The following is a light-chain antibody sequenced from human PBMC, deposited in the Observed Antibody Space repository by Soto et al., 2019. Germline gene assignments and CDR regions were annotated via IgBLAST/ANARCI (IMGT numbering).Light chain of an antibody. CDR1: QSASSSC. J-gene: IGKJ1*01. CDR2: GAS. Sequence: HSPSALSWAPAERGTLSSPGSQSASSSCLAWYQQKPGKAPRLLIYGASSRDTGIPYRFSGSGSGTDFTLTISRLEPEDFAVYYCQHYGSSLWTFGQGTKVDIK. CDR3: QHYGSSLWT. V-gene: IGKV3-20*01.